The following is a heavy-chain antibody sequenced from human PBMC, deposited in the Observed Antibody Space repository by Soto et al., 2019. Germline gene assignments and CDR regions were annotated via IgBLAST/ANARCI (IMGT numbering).Heavy chain of an antibody. CDR1: GGTFSSYP. D-gene: IGHD1-26*01. Sequence: QVQLVQSGAAVQRPGSSVKVSCKASGGTFSSYPISWVRQAPGHGLEWLGGIIPLFGTSNSAQKFQGRVTISADESTNTAHMEMSSLISEDTAVYYCARGGAGLPLDYWGQGTLVTVSS. CDR2: IIPLFGTS. CDR3: ARGGAGLPLDY. J-gene: IGHJ4*02. V-gene: IGHV1-69*01.